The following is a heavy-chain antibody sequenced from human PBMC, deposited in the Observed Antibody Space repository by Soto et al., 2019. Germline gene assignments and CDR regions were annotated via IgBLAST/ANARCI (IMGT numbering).Heavy chain of an antibody. D-gene: IGHD3-16*01. CDR2: IYYTGST. Sequence: PSETLSLTCAVSGGSISSGGYSWSWIRQPPGKGLEWIGFIYYTGSTNYNPSLKSRVTLSLDTSKNQFSLKLSSVTAADTAVYYCARASSCAYDSCAFDPWGQGTLVTVSS. V-gene: IGHV4-61*08. CDR1: GGSISSGGYS. J-gene: IGHJ5*02. CDR3: ARASSCAYDSCAFDP.